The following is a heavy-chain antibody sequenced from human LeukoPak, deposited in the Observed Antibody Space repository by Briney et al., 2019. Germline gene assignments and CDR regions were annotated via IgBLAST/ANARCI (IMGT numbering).Heavy chain of an antibody. J-gene: IGHJ4*02. CDR1: GYTFTSYG. V-gene: IGHV1-18*01. Sequence: ASVKVSCKASGYTFTSYGISWVRQAPGQGLEWMGWISAYNGNTNYAQKLQGRVTMTRDMSTSTVYMELSSLRSEDTAVYYCARGPPMQQLPLGLDYWGQGTLVTVSS. CDR3: ARGPPMQQLPLGLDY. D-gene: IGHD6-13*01. CDR2: ISAYNGNT.